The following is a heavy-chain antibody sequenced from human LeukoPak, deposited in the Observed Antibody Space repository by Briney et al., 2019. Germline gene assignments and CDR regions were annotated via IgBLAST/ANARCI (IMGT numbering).Heavy chain of an antibody. D-gene: IGHD2-2*01. V-gene: IGHV1-58*02. J-gene: IGHJ5*02. CDR2: IVVGSGNT. CDR3: AAARYCSSTSCRIAAPPFDP. CDR1: GFTFTSSA. Sequence: SVKVSCKASGFTFTSSAMQWVRQARGQRLEWIGWIVVGSGNTNYAQKFQERVTITRDMSTSTAYMELSSLRSEDTAVYYCAAARYCSSTSCRIAAPPFDPWGQGTLVTVSS.